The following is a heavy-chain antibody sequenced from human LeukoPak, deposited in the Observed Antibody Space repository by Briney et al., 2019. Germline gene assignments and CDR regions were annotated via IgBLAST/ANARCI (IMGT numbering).Heavy chain of an antibody. J-gene: IGHJ4*02. D-gene: IGHD2-2*01. V-gene: IGHV1-46*01. CDR3: VREDAHTYYFDF. CDR1: GYTFTSYH. Sequence: ASAKVSCKTSGYTFTSYHMHWVRQAPGQGLEGVAIIKSTGDTTVYAQKFQGRVTVTRDTSTSTVYMDLSSLSSEDTAVYYCVREDAHTYYFDFWGPGTLVTVSS. CDR2: IKSTGDTT.